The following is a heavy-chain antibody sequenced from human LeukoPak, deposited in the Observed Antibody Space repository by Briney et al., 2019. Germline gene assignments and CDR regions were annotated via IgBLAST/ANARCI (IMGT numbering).Heavy chain of an antibody. Sequence: GGSLRLSCAASGFTFSSYWMSWVRQAPGKGLEWVANMKQDGSEKYYVDSVKGRFTISRDNAKNSLYLQMNSLRAEDTAVYYCAKNYDFWSGPPYYFDYWGQGTLVTVSS. D-gene: IGHD3-3*01. V-gene: IGHV3-7*03. J-gene: IGHJ4*02. CDR3: AKNYDFWSGPPYYFDY. CDR2: MKQDGSEK. CDR1: GFTFSSYW.